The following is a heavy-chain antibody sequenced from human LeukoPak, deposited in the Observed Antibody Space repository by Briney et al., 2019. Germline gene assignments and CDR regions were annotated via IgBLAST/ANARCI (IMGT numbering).Heavy chain of an antibody. CDR1: GFTFSSFG. V-gene: IGHV3-30*02. CDR2: IQYVTSNK. J-gene: IGHJ4*02. D-gene: IGHD1-26*01. CDR3: AKDLGPSYSGTYPPAY. Sequence: GGSLRLSCAASGFTFSSFGMHWVRQAPGKGLEWVAFIQYVTSNKYYADSVKGRFTVSRDNSRNTLYLQMNSLRPEDTAVYYCAKDLGPSYSGTYPPAYWGPGALVTVSS.